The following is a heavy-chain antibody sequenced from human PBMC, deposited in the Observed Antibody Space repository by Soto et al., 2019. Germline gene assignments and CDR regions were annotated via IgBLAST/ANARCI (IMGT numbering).Heavy chain of an antibody. V-gene: IGHV1-69*01. J-gene: IGHJ6*02. CDR3: ARYSSSSNPQHYYYYGMDV. Sequence: QVQLVQSGAEVKKPGSSVKVSCKASGGTFSSYAISWVRQAPGQGLEWMGGIIPIFGTANYAQKLQGRVTITADESTSTAYMELSSLRSEDTAVYYCARYSSSSNPQHYYYYGMDVWGQGTTVTVSS. CDR2: IIPIFGTA. CDR1: GGTFSSYA. D-gene: IGHD6-6*01.